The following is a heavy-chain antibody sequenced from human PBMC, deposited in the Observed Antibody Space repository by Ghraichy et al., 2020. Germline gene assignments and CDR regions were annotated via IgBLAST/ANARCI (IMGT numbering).Heavy chain of an antibody. CDR1: GFSLNSNSVN. D-gene: IGHD6-19*01. V-gene: IGHV2-5*02. Sequence: SGPTLVKPTETLTLTCACSGFSLNSNSVNVGWFRQPPGKALEWLALVYWDDDKRYNSSLENRLTITRDTSESQVVLTMTNMGPVDTATYYCAHRRKGIDGWYGAFDFWGQGTFVSVTP. CDR2: VYWDDDK. J-gene: IGHJ3*01. CDR3: AHRRKGIDGWYGAFDF.